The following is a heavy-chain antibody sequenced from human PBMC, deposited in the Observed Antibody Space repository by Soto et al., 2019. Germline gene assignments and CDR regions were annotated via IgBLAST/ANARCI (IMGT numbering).Heavy chain of an antibody. CDR2: INHSGST. J-gene: IGHJ4*02. CDR1: GGSFSGYY. V-gene: IGHV4-34*01. CDR3: ARQRRGTTYDFDY. Sequence: SETLSLTCAVYGGSFSGYYWSWIRQPPGKGLEGIGEINHSGSTNYNPSLKSRVTISVDTSKNQFSLKLSSVTAADTAVYYCARQRRGTTYDFDYWGQGTLVTVSS. D-gene: IGHD4-17*01.